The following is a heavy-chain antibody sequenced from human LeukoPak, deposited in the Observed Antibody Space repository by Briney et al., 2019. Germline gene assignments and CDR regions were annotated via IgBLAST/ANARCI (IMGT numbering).Heavy chain of an antibody. Sequence: GGSLRLSPALSLLTLSTYVMTTVRQAPDKGLERVAVIWYDGKNKYYADSLKGRFTISRDNSDITVYLQSNSQRAEGVVVYYCARDIRTMIAGRYCDLWGRGTLVTVSS. CDR2: IWYDGKNK. CDR3: ARDIRTMIAGRYCDL. J-gene: IGHJ2*01. V-gene: IGHV3-33*01. D-gene: IGHD3-22*01. CDR1: LLTLSTYV.